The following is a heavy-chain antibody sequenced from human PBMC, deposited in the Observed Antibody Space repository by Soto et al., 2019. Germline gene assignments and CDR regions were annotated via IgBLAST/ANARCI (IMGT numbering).Heavy chain of an antibody. D-gene: IGHD3-10*01. J-gene: IGHJ4*02. Sequence: GASVKVSCKASGYTFTSYGISWVRQAPGQGLEWMGWISAYNGNTKYAQKLQGRVTMTTDTSTSTAYMELRSLRSDDTAIYYCARHQHGWFGELLSFDYWGQGTLVTVSS. CDR3: ARHQHGWFGELLSFDY. V-gene: IGHV1-18*01. CDR2: ISAYNGNT. CDR1: GYTFTSYG.